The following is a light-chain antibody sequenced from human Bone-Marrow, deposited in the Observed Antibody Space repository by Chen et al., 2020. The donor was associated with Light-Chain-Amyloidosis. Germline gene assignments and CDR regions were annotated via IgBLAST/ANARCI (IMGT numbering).Light chain of an antibody. CDR1: SGSVSASYY. Sequence: QTVVTQEPSFSVSPGGTVTLTCGLTSGSVSASYYPSWYQQTPGQAPRTLIYSTNSRSSGVTDRFSGSILGKKAALTITGAQADDEADYYCVLYMGSGISVFGGGTKLTVL. V-gene: IGLV8-61*01. CDR3: VLYMGSGISV. J-gene: IGLJ3*02. CDR2: STN.